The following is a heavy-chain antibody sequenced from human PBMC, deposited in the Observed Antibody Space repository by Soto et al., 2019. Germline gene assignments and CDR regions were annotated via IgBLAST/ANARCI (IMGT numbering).Heavy chain of an antibody. D-gene: IGHD6-19*01. CDR1: GYTFTSYG. CDR2: ISAHNGHT. V-gene: IGHV1-18*01. CDR3: ARGGSGWSSDF. J-gene: IGHJ4*02. Sequence: QVQLVQSGAEVKKPGASVKVSCKASGYTFTSYGITWVRQAPGQGLEWMGWISAHNGHTNYAQKLQGRVTVTTDTPMSTAYMELRSQSSDDTAVYYCARGGSGWSSDFWGQGTLVTVSS.